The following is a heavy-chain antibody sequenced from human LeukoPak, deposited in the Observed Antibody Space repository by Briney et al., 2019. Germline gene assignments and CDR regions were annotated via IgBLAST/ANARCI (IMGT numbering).Heavy chain of an antibody. CDR2: IYYSGST. D-gene: IGHD6-6*01. CDR3: AREGSSSSNFDY. V-gene: IGHV4-59*01. Sequence: SETLSLTCTVPGGSISSYYWSWIRQPPGKGLEWIGYIYYSGSTNYNPSLKSRVTISVDTSKNQFSLKLSSVTAADTAVYYCAREGSSSSNFDYWGQGTLVTVSS. J-gene: IGHJ4*02. CDR1: GGSISSYY.